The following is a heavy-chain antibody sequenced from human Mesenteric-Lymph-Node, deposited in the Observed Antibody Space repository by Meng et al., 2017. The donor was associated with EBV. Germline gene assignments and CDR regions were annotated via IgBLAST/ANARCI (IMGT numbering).Heavy chain of an antibody. D-gene: IGHD3-22*01. J-gene: IGHJ4*02. V-gene: IGHV1-18*01. CDR2: ISGYNGNT. CDR3: ARVPSIIVVVPYYFDY. CDR1: GYTFIDYG. Sequence: QVQRVQSGGEVKKPGASVKVSCKASGYTFIDYGVSWVRQAPGQGLEWMGWISGYNGNTNYAQKFQGRVTMTTDTSTSTAYMELRSLTSDDTAVYYCARVPSIIVVVPYYFDYWGQGTLVTVSS.